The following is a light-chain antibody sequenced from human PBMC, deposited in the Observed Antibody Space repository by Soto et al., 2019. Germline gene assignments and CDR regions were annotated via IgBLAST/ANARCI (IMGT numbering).Light chain of an antibody. Sequence: QSVLTQPPSASGTPGQRVTISCSGSSSNIGSNYIYWYHHLPGTAPKLLIYRRNQRPSGVPYRLSGSKSGTSASQAISGLRSEDEADYYCAPWDDSLSAHVLFGGGTKVTVL. CDR2: RRN. V-gene: IGLV1-47*01. CDR1: SSNIGSNY. CDR3: APWDDSLSAHVL. J-gene: IGLJ2*01.